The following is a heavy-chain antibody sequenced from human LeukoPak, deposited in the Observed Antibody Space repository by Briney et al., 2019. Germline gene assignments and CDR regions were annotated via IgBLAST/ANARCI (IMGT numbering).Heavy chain of an antibody. V-gene: IGHV4-34*01. D-gene: IGHD3-16*01. Sequence: KPSETLSLTCAVYGGSFSGYYWSWIRQPPGKGLEWIGEINHSGSTNYNPSLKSRVTISVDTSKNQFSLKLSSVTAADTAVYYCARKRGYYFDYWGQGTLVTVSS. J-gene: IGHJ4*02. CDR1: GGSFSGYY. CDR2: INHSGST. CDR3: ARKRGYYFDY.